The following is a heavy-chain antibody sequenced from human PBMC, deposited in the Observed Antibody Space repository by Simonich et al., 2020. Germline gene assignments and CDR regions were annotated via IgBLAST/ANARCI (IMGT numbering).Heavy chain of an antibody. CDR3: ARVGYSNYYYYGMDV. V-gene: IGHV4-38-2*01. Sequence: QVQLQESGPGLVKPSETLSLTCAGSGYSISSGYYWGWIRQPPGEGREWNESIYHSGSTYYNPSLKSRVTISVDTSKNQFSLKLSSVTAADTAVYYCARVGYSNYYYYGMDVWGQGTTVTVSS. CDR2: IYHSGST. CDR1: GYSISSGYY. J-gene: IGHJ6*02. D-gene: IGHD6-13*01.